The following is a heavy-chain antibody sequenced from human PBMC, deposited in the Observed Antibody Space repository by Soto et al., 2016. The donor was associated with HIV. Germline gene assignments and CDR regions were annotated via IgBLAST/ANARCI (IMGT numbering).Heavy chain of an antibody. D-gene: IGHD5-12*01. V-gene: IGHV4-59*01. CDR2: IYYSGST. J-gene: IGHJ4*02. CDR1: GGSISRYY. CDR3: ARTRSGYAGVYFDY. Sequence: VQLQESGPGLVKPSETLSLTCSVSGGSISRYYWSWIRQPPGKGLEWIGYIYYSGSTNYNPSLKSRVDISVDTSKNQFSLKLSSVTAADTAVYYCARTRSGYAGVYFDYVGPGNPGPPSPQ.